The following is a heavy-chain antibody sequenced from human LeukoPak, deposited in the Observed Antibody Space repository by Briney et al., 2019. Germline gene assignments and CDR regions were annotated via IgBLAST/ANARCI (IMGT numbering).Heavy chain of an antibody. CDR3: ARAQGWERPLDY. CDR2: IIPNSGGT. D-gene: IGHD1-1*01. CDR1: GYTFTGYY. J-gene: IGHJ4*02. V-gene: IGHV1-2*02. Sequence: AASVKVSCKASGYTFTGYYIYWVRQAPGQGLEWMGWIIPNSGGTKYAQNFQGRVNMTRDTSISTAYMELSGLTSDDTAVYYCARAQGWERPLDYWGQGTLVTASS.